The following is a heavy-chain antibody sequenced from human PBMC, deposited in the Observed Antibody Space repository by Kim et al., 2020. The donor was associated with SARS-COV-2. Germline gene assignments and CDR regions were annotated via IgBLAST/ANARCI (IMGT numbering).Heavy chain of an antibody. Sequence: GESLKISCKGSGYSFTSYWIGWVRQMPGKGLEWMGIIYPGDSDTRYSPSFQGQVTISADKSISTAYLQWSSLKASDTAMYYCARARRITIFGVVQYYFDYWGQGTLVTVSS. CDR2: IYPGDSDT. D-gene: IGHD3-3*01. J-gene: IGHJ4*02. CDR1: GYSFTSYW. V-gene: IGHV5-51*01. CDR3: ARARRITIFGVVQYYFDY.